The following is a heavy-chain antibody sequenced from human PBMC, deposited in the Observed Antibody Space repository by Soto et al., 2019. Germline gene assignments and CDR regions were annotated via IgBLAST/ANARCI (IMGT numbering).Heavy chain of an antibody. CDR2: ISYDGSNK. CDR3: ARDVIGQNRFDP. CDR1: GFTLSSYA. D-gene: IGHD3-22*01. J-gene: IGHJ5*02. V-gene: IGHV3-30*09. Sequence: LRPSCAASGFTLSSYAMHWVRQAPGKGPGWVAVISYDGSNKYYADFVKGRFATSRDNSKNTLYLQMNSLRAEDTAVYYCARDVIGQNRFDPWGQGTMGTVSS.